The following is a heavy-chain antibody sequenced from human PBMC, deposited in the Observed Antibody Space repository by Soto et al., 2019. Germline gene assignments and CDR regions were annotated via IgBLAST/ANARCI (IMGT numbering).Heavy chain of an antibody. CDR2: ISPYNGDT. V-gene: IGHV1-18*04. D-gene: IGHD6-6*01. CDR1: GYIFTTYG. J-gene: IGHJ4*02. Sequence: QVQLVQSGAQVKKPGASVRVSCRASGYIFTTYGLIWVRQAPGQGLEWLGWISPYNGDTKYAQKLQGRLTMTTDTSTSTTSMELRSLRSDDTAVYYCARNRGGSSSKVNDFWGPGTLVTVSS. CDR3: ARNRGGSSSKVNDF.